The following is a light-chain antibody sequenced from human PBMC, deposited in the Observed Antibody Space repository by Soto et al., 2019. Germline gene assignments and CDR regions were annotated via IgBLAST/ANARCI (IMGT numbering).Light chain of an antibody. CDR2: DVS. J-gene: IGLJ1*01. CDR3: SSYTSSSTFYV. Sequence: QSLLTQPASVSGSPGQSITIFCTGTSSDFGGYNYVSWYQQHPGKAPKLMIYDVSNRPSGVSNRFSGSKSGNTASLTISGLQAEDEADYYCSSYTSSSTFYVFGTGTKDTVL. CDR1: SSDFGGYNY. V-gene: IGLV2-14*01.